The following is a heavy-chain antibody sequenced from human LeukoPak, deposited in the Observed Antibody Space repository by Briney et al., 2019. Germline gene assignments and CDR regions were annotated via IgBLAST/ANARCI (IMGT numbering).Heavy chain of an antibody. CDR2: IKSKAYNYAT. CDR1: GFTFSDSA. V-gene: IGHV3-73*01. Sequence: GGSLKLSCAASGFTFSDSAMHWVRQASGKGLEWVGRIKSKAYNYATAYAASVNGRFTISRDDSKNTAYLQMNSLKTEDTAVYYCTRLHDRMADWGQGTLVTVSS. J-gene: IGHJ4*02. D-gene: IGHD3-22*01. CDR3: TRLHDRMAD.